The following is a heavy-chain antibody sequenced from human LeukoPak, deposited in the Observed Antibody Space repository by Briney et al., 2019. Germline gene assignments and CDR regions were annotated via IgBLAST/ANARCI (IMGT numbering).Heavy chain of an antibody. CDR3: ARGPKQLVPRYFQH. V-gene: IGHV4-34*01. J-gene: IGHJ1*01. Sequence: TSETLSLTCAVYGGSFSGYYWSWIRQPPGKGLEWIGEINHSGSTNYNPSLKSRVTISVDTSKNQFSLKLSSVTAADTAVYYCARGPKQLVPRYFQHWGRGTLVTVSS. D-gene: IGHD6-13*01. CDR2: INHSGST. CDR1: GGSFSGYY.